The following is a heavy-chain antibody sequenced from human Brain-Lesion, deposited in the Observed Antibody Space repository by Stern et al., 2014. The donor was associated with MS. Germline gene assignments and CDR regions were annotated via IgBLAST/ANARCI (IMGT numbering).Heavy chain of an antibody. Sequence: QVQLVESGPGLVKPSQTLFLTCTVSGGPISSHSYYWSWIRQPAGKGLEWIGRIYASGNTNYNPSLKSRVSISVDTSKNQLSLRLSSVTASDTAVYYCARDYGDLEFDLWGQGTLVTVSS. V-gene: IGHV4-61*02. D-gene: IGHD4-17*01. CDR3: ARDYGDLEFDL. CDR2: IYASGNT. J-gene: IGHJ4*02. CDR1: GGPISSHSYY.